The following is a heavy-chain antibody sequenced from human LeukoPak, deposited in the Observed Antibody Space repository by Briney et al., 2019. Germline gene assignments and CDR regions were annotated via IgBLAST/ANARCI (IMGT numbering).Heavy chain of an antibody. Sequence: PGGSLRLSCAASGFTVSSNYMSWVRQAPGKGLEWVSVIYSGGSTYYADSVKGRFTISRDNSKNTLYLQMNSLRAEDTAVYYCARDREYSSSSPTFDYWGQGTLVTVSS. CDR3: ARDREYSSSSPTFDY. D-gene: IGHD6-6*01. J-gene: IGHJ4*02. V-gene: IGHV3-53*01. CDR1: GFTVSSNY. CDR2: IYSGGST.